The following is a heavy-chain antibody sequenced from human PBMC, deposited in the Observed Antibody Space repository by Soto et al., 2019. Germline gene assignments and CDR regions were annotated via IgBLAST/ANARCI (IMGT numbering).Heavy chain of an antibody. CDR1: GYTFTSYY. CDR3: ATHLKRGYYYYYYMDV. CDR2: INPSGGST. V-gene: IGHV1-46*03. J-gene: IGHJ6*03. Sequence: ASLKVSCKSSGYTFTSYYMHWVRQAPGQGLEWMGIINPSGGSTSYAQKFQGRVTMTRDTSTSTVYMELSSLRSEDTAVYYCATHLKRGYYYYYYMDVWGKGTTVTVSS. D-gene: IGHD3-10*01.